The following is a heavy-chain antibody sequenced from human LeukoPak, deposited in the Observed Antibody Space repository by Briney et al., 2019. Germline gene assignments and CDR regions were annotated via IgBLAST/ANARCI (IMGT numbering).Heavy chain of an antibody. CDR2: IYPGDSDT. CDR1: GYSFTSYW. J-gene: IGHJ4*02. V-gene: IGHV5-51*01. Sequence: GESLKISCQGSGYSFTSYWIGWVRQLPGKGLEWMGIIYPGDSDTRYSPSFQGQVTISADKSISTAYLQWSSLKASDTAMYYCARPRYGDQWFFDYWGQGTLVTVSS. D-gene: IGHD4-17*01. CDR3: ARPRYGDQWFFDY.